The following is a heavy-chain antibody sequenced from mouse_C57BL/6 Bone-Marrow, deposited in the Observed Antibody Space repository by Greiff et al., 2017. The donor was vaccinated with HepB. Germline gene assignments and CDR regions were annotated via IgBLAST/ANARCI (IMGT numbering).Heavy chain of an antibody. V-gene: IGHV1-55*01. J-gene: IGHJ4*01. Sequence: QVQLQQPGAELVKPGASVKMSCKASGYTFTSYWITWVKQRPGQGLEWIGDIYPGSGSTNYNEKFKSKATLTVDTSSSTAYMQLSSLTSEDSAVYYCARTDITTAYYYAMDYWGQGTSVTVSS. D-gene: IGHD1-1*01. CDR2: IYPGSGST. CDR3: ARTDITTAYYYAMDY. CDR1: GYTFTSYW.